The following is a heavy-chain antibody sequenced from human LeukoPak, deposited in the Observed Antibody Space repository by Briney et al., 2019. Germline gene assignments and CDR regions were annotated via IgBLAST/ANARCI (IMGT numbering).Heavy chain of an antibody. Sequence: GGSLRLSCAASGFTFSSYAMHWVRQAPGKGLEWVAVISYDGSNKYYADSVKGRFTISRDNSKNTLYLQMNSLRAEDTAVYYCARESIIVVGAFDYWGQGTLVTVSS. CDR2: ISYDGSNK. CDR1: GFTFSSYA. V-gene: IGHV3-30-3*01. D-gene: IGHD3-22*01. CDR3: ARESIIVVGAFDY. J-gene: IGHJ4*02.